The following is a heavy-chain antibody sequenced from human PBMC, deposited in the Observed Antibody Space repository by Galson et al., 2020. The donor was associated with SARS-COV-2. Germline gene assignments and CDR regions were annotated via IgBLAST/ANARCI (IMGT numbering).Heavy chain of an antibody. V-gene: IGHV3-9*01. D-gene: IGHD3-22*01. CDR3: FVDSSGDWSDAFDM. CDR2: ISWNSGMI. CDR1: GFTFDDYA. Sequence: GGSLRLSCATSGFTFDDYAINWVRQAPGKGLEWVSGISWNSGMITYADSVKGRFIISRDNAKNSLYLQMNNLRTEDTALYYCFVDSSGDWSDAFDMWGQGTMVTVSS. J-gene: IGHJ3*02.